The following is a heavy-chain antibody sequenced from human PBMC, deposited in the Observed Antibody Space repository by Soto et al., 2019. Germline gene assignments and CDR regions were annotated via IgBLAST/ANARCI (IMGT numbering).Heavy chain of an antibody. J-gene: IGHJ2*01. CDR2: IYYSGST. D-gene: IGHD1-26*01. CDR3: ARAPIVSGSYYLVWYFDL. V-gene: IGHV4-31*03. Sequence: QVQXQESGPGLVKPSQTLSLTCTVSGGSISSGGYYWSXIRQHPGKGLEWIGYIYYSGSTYYNPSLKSRVTISVDTSKNQFSLKLSSVTAADTAVYYCARAPIVSGSYYLVWYFDLWGRGTLVTVSS. CDR1: GGSISSGGYY.